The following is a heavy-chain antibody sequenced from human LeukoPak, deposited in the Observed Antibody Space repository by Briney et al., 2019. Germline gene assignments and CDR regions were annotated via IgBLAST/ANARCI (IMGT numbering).Heavy chain of an antibody. J-gene: IGHJ3*02. Sequence: PGGSLRLSCAASGFTFNNYGMHWVRQAPGKGLEWVANIKQDGSEKYYVDSVKGRFTISRDNAKNSLYLQMNSLRAEDTAVYYCARDLYYDSSGYYYVSGIGDAFDIWGQGTMVTVSS. CDR3: ARDLYYDSSGYYYVSGIGDAFDI. V-gene: IGHV3-7*01. CDR1: GFTFNNYG. D-gene: IGHD3-22*01. CDR2: IKQDGSEK.